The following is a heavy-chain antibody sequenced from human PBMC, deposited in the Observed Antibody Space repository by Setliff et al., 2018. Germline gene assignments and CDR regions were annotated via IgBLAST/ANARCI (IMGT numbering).Heavy chain of an antibody. D-gene: IGHD3-10*01. CDR3: ARHTIAMSTIISYFDY. CDR2: LSYNGNA. Sequence: KPSETLSLTCTVSSGSISSDNYYWGWIRQPPGKGLEWIGTLSYNGNAYYTPSLKSRVTISIDTSKNQFSLKLSSVTAADTAVYYCARHTIAMSTIISYFDYWGQGTLVT. CDR1: SGSISSDNYY. V-gene: IGHV4-39*01. J-gene: IGHJ4*02.